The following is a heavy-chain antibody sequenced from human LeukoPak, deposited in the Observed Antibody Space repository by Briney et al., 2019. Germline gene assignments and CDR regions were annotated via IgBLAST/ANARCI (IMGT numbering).Heavy chain of an antibody. CDR2: IYYSGST. J-gene: IGHJ4*02. D-gene: IGHD3-9*01. V-gene: IGHV4-59*01. CDR3: ARVKLRYFDWLPLPDY. Sequence: PSETLSLTCTVSGGSISSYYWSWIRQPPGKGLEWIGYIYYSGSTNYNPSLKSRVTISVDTSKNQFSLKLSSVTAADTAVYYCARVKLRYFDWLPLPDYWGQGTLVTVSS. CDR1: GGSISSYY.